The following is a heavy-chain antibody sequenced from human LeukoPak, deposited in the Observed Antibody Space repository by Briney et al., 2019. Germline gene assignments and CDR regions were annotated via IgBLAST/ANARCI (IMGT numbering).Heavy chain of an antibody. D-gene: IGHD3-3*01. CDR1: GFTVSNSY. CDR3: AREIRDYDFWSGYYDY. Sequence: PGGSLRLSCAASGFTVSNSYMSWIRQAPGKGLEWVSYISSSSSYTNYADSVKGRFTISRDNAKNSLYLQMNSLRAEDTAVYYCAREIRDYDFWSGYYDYWGQGTLVTVSS. J-gene: IGHJ4*02. CDR2: ISSSSSYT. V-gene: IGHV3-11*06.